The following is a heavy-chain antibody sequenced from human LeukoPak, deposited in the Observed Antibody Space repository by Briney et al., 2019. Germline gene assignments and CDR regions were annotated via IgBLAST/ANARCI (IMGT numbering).Heavy chain of an antibody. V-gene: IGHV3-21*01. CDR2: ISSSSSYI. J-gene: IGHJ4*02. D-gene: IGHD5-24*01. CDR1: GFTFSSYS. Sequence: GGSLRLSCAASGFTFSSYSMKWVRQAPGKGLEWVSSISSSSSYINYADSVKGRFTISRDNAKNSLYLQMNSLRAEDTAVYYCAGRDGYNSPEYYFDYWGQGTLVTVSS. CDR3: AGRDGYNSPEYYFDY.